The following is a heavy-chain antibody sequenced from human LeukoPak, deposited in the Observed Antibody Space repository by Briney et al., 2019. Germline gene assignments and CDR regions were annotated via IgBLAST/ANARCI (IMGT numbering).Heavy chain of an antibody. V-gene: IGHV4-59*01. CDR1: GGSISSYY. CDR2: IYYSGST. CDR3: ATSERGYSYGYGFDY. D-gene: IGHD5-18*01. Sequence: ASETLSLTCTVSGGSISSYYWSWIRQPPGKGLEWIGYIYYSGSTNYNPSLKSRVTISVDPSKNQFSLKLSSVTAADTAVYYWATSERGYSYGYGFDYWGQGTLVTVSS. J-gene: IGHJ4*02.